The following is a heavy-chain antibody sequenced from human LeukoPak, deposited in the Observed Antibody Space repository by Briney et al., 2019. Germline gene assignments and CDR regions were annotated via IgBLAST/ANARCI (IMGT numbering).Heavy chain of an antibody. J-gene: IGHJ4*02. CDR1: GFIFSSYA. D-gene: IGHD2-8*01. CDR2: ISGSGGNT. Sequence: GGSLRLSCAASGFIFSSYAMSWVRQAPGKGLEWVSAISGSGGNTYYAGSVKGRFTISRDNSRNTLYLQMNSLRVEDTAVYYCAKAPLGYCRNGVCYLYPWGQGTLVTVSS. CDR3: AKAPLGYCRNGVCYLYP. V-gene: IGHV3-23*01.